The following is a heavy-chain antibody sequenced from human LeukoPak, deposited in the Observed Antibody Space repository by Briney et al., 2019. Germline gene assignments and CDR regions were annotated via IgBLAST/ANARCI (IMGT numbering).Heavy chain of an antibody. CDR2: ISWNSGSI. Sequence: SLRLSCAASGFTFDDYAMHWVRQAPGKGLELVSGISWNSGSIGYADSVKGRFTISGDNAKNSLYLQMNSLRAEDTALYYCAKGRDKYQLLSKNWFDPWGQGTLVTVSS. CDR3: AKGRDKYQLLSKNWFDP. CDR1: GFTFDDYA. J-gene: IGHJ5*02. V-gene: IGHV3-9*01. D-gene: IGHD2-2*01.